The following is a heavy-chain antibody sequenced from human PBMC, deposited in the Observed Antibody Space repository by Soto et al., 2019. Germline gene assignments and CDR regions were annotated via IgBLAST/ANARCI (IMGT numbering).Heavy chain of an antibody. CDR3: ARHRGYYDHTANFDY. CDR2: IWYDGSKK. CDR1: GYTFMNYC. J-gene: IGHJ4*02. D-gene: IGHD3-22*01. Sequence: GGSLRLSGAASGYTFMNYCMHWVRQAPGKGLEWVAIIWYDGSKKDYTGSVKGRFTISRDDSKNTLYLQMNSLRSEDTAVYYCARHRGYYDHTANFDYWGQGT. V-gene: IGHV3-33*01.